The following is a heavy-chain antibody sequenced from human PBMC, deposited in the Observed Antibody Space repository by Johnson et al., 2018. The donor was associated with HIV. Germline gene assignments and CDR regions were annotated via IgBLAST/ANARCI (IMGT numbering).Heavy chain of an antibody. CDR3: AKVLDLVVVVAANLGAFDI. CDR1: GFTFSSYG. J-gene: IGHJ3*02. V-gene: IGHV3-30*02. Sequence: QVQLVESGGGLVQPGGSLRLSCAASGFTFSSYGMHWVRQAPGKGLEWVAFIRYDGSNKYYADSVKGRFTISRDNSKNTLYLQMNSLRVEDTAVYYCAKVLDLVVVVAANLGAFDIWGQGTMVTVSS. D-gene: IGHD2-15*01. CDR2: IRYDGSNK.